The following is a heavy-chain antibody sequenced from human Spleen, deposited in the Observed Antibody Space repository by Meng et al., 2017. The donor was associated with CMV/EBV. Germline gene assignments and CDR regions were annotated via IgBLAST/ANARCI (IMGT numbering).Heavy chain of an antibody. J-gene: IGHJ5*02. CDR1: GGSFSGYY. D-gene: IGHD3-10*01. V-gene: IGHV4-34*01. CDR2: INHSGST. Sequence: SETLSLTCAVYGGSFSGYYWSWIRQPPGKGLEWIGEINHSGSTNCNPSLKSRVTISVDTSKNQFSLKLSSVTAADTAVYYCARGRGPNWFDPWGQGTLVTVSS. CDR3: ARGRGPNWFDP.